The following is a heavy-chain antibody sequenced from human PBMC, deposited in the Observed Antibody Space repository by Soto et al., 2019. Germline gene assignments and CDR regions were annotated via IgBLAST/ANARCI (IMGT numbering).Heavy chain of an antibody. J-gene: IGHJ4*02. CDR3: ASCSGYYRFDY. V-gene: IGHV3-11*01. CDR1: GFTFSKNY. CDR2: ISSSGSTI. D-gene: IGHD3-22*01. Sequence: KPGGSLRLSCAASGFTFSKNYMSWIRQAPGQGLEWLSYISSSGSTIHYADSVKGRFTISRDNAKNSLYLQINSLRAEDSAVYYCASCSGYYRFDYWGQGTLVTVSS.